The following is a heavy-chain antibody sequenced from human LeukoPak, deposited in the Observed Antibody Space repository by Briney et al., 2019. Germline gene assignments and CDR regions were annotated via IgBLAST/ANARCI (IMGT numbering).Heavy chain of an antibody. Sequence: GGSLRLSCAASGFTFSSYGMHWVRQAPGKGLEWVAVIWYDGSNKYYADSVKGRFTISRDNSKNTVYLQMSSLRAEDTAVYYCARPLCDYVWGSYRGSLNDWGQGALVTVSS. J-gene: IGHJ4*02. CDR1: GFTFSSYG. D-gene: IGHD3-16*02. CDR3: ARPLCDYVWGSYRGSLND. CDR2: IWYDGSNK. V-gene: IGHV3-33*01.